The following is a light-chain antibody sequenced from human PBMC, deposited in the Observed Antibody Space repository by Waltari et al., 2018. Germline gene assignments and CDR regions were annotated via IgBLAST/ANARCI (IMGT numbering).Light chain of an antibody. CDR1: QRIASW. CDR3: HQYNDGPPFN. CDR2: DAS. J-gene: IGKJ2*01. V-gene: IGKV1-5*01. Sequence: DIQMTQSPSTLSASVGDRVTITCRASQRIASWLARYQQKPGKAPKLLIYDASSLESGVPSRFSGSGSGTEFTLTISSLQSEDCAVYYCHQYNDGPPFNFGQGTKLEIK.